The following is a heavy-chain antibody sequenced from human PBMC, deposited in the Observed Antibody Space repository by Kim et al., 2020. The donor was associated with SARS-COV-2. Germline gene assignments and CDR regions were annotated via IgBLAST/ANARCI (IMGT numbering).Heavy chain of an antibody. Sequence: PSIKSRVTKSVETTKNQFSLKLSSVTAADTAVYYCARVRDIVVVPAAIGYWGQGTLVTVSS. CDR3: ARVRDIVVVPAAIGY. J-gene: IGHJ4*02. D-gene: IGHD2-2*01. V-gene: IGHV4-34*01.